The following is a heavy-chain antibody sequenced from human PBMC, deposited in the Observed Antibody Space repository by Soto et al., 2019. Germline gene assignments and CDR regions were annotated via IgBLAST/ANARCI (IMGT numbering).Heavy chain of an antibody. CDR3: ARGYCSGGSCTTQDWFDP. Sequence: GASVKVSCKASGYTFTSYDINWVRQATGQGLEWMGWMNPNSGNTGYAQKFQGRVTMTRNTSISTAYMELSSLRSEDTAVYYCARGYCSGGSCTTQDWFDPWGQGTLVTASS. CDR1: GYTFTSYD. CDR2: MNPNSGNT. V-gene: IGHV1-8*01. D-gene: IGHD2-15*01. J-gene: IGHJ5*02.